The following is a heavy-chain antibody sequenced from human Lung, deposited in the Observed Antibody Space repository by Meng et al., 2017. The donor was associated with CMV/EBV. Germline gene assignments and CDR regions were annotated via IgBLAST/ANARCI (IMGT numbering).Heavy chain of an antibody. CDR2: ISYDGSNK. Sequence: GESLKISCAASGFTFSSYAMHWVRQAPGKGLEWVAVISYDGSNKYYADSVKGRFTISRDNSKNTLYLQMNSLRAEDTAVYYCARWGVDTAMADYYYGKDVWGQGTTVTVSS. CDR1: GFTFSSYA. J-gene: IGHJ6*02. V-gene: IGHV3-30*04. D-gene: IGHD5-18*01. CDR3: ARWGVDTAMADYYYGKDV.